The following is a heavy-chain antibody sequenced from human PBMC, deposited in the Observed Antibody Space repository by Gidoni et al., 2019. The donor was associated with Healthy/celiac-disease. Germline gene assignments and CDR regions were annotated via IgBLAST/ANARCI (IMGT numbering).Heavy chain of an antibody. V-gene: IGHV3-33*01. J-gene: IGHJ4*02. CDR1: GFPFSSYG. CDR3: ARDLSVAGYFDY. CDR2: IWYDGSNK. D-gene: IGHD6-19*01. Sequence: QVQLVESGGGVVQPGRSLRLSCAASGFPFSSYGMHWVRQAPGKGLEWVAVIWYDGSNKYYADSVKGRFTISRDNSKNTLYLQMNSLRAEDTAVYYCARDLSVAGYFDYWGQGTLVTVSS.